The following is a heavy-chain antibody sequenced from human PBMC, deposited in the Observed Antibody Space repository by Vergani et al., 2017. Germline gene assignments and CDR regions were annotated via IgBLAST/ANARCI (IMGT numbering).Heavy chain of an antibody. D-gene: IGHD1-26*01. V-gene: IGHV3-11*01. CDR3: AVNPPKSIVGATTLND. Sequence: QVQLVESGGGLVKPVGSLRLSCAASGFTFSDYYMSWIRQAPGKGLEWVSYISSSGSTIYYADSVKGRFTISRDNAKNSLYLQMNSLRAEDTAVYYCAVNPPKSIVGATTLNDWGQGTLVTVSS. CDR2: ISSSGSTI. J-gene: IGHJ4*02. CDR1: GFTFSDYY.